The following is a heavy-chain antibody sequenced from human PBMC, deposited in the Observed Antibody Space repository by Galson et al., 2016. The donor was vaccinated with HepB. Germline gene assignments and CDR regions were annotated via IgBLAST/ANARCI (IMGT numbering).Heavy chain of an antibody. CDR2: IYSNGNT. D-gene: IGHD1-26*01. CDR1: GGSITGGNYF. V-gene: IGHV4-61*02. CDR3: ARDLGGTNLY. Sequence: TLSLTCSVSGGSITGGNYFWTWVRQPAGKGLEWIGRIYSNGNTNYNPSLKSRVTISIDPSNNQFSLNLRSVTAADTALYFCARDLGGTNLYWGQGILVSVSA. J-gene: IGHJ4*02.